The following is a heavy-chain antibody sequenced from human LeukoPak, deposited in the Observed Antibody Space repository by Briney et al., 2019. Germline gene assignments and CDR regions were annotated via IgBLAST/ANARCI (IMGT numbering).Heavy chain of an antibody. D-gene: IGHD3-16*01. V-gene: IGHV3-66*01. CDR1: GFTVSSNY. J-gene: IGHJ4*02. CDR3: ARTRGDTYYFDY. CDR2: IYSGGST. Sequence: GGSLRLSCAASGFTVSSNYMSWVRQAPGKGLERVSVIYSGGSTYYADSVKGRFTISRDNSKNTLYLQMNSLRAEDTAVYYCARTRGDTYYFDYWGQGTLVTVSS.